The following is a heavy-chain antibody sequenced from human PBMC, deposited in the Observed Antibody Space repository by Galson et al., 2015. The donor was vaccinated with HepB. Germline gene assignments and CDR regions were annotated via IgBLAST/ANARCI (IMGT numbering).Heavy chain of an antibody. J-gene: IGHJ6*02. CDR3: AKQSGSNRYYGMDV. V-gene: IGHV3-23*01. Sequence: SLRLSCAASGFTFSSHTMNWVRQAPGKGLEWVSTISARGGSTYDADSVKGRFTISRDNSKNTLYLQMNSLRAEDTAVYYCAKQSGSNRYYGMDVWGQGTMGTVSS. CDR2: ISARGGST. CDR1: GFTFSSHT. D-gene: IGHD2-2*01.